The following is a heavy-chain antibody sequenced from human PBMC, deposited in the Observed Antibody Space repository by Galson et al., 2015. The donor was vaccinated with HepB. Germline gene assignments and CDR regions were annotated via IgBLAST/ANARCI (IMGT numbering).Heavy chain of an antibody. D-gene: IGHD3-9*01. J-gene: IGHJ4*02. Sequence: SLRLSCAASGFTFSSYGMHWVRQAPGKGLEWVAVISYDGSNKYYADSVKGRFTISRDNSKNTLYLQMNSLRAEDTAVYYCAKPPYDILTGYSHFDYWGQGTLVTVSS. CDR1: GFTFSSYG. CDR3: AKPPYDILTGYSHFDY. V-gene: IGHV3-30*18. CDR2: ISYDGSNK.